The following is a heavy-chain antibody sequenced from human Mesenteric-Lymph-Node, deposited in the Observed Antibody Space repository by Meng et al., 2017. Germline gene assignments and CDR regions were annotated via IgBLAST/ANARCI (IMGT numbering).Heavy chain of an antibody. V-gene: IGHV3-7*01. CDR2: IKQDGSEK. CDR1: GFTFSSYW. Sequence: GGSLRLSCAASGFTFSSYWMSWVRQAPGKGLEWVANIKQDGSEKYYVDSVKGRFTISRDNAKNSLYLQMNSLRAEDTAVYYCARYSSGWPDDAFDIWGQGTMVTVSS. J-gene: IGHJ3*02. CDR3: ARYSSGWPDDAFDI. D-gene: IGHD6-19*01.